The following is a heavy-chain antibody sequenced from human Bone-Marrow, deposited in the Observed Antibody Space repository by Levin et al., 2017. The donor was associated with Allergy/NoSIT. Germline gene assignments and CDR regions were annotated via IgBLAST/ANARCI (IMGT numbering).Heavy chain of an antibody. D-gene: IGHD1-26*01. CDR1: GFTINSNY. V-gene: IGHV3-53*01. J-gene: IGHJ4*02. CDR3: AGGRIVGVPDY. CDR2: MYDDGRT. Sequence: LSLTCAASGFTINSNYMAWVRQAPGKGLEWVSIMYDDGRTWYGDSVKGRFTFSRDNSKNTLYLYLNGLRADDTALYYCAGGRIVGVPDYWGQGTLVTVSS.